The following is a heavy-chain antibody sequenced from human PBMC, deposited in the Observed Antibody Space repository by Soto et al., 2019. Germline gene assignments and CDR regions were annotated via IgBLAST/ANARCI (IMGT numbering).Heavy chain of an antibody. J-gene: IGHJ4*02. D-gene: IGHD3-3*01. Sequence: SETLSLTCAVYGGSFGGYYGSWIRQPPGKGLEWIGEINHSGSTNYNPSLKSRVTISVDTSKNQFSLKLSSVTAADTAVYYCARAGNYDVLSGRMYYFDSWGQGTPVT. V-gene: IGHV4-34*01. CDR1: GGSFGGYY. CDR3: ARAGNYDVLSGRMYYFDS. CDR2: INHSGST.